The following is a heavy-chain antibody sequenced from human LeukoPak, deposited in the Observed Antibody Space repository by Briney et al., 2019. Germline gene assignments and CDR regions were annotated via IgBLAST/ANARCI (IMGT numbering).Heavy chain of an antibody. J-gene: IGHJ4*02. CDR1: GFIFTGYF. CDR2: IKHDGSEK. CDR3: ATDRGWRTSGYYLYYFEY. Sequence: GGSLRLSCAASGFIFTGYFMSWVRQAPGKGLEWVASIKHDGSEKYYVDSVRGRSTISRDNTKNLLYLQMSSLRAEDTAVYYCATDRGWRTSGYYLYYFEYWGQGTLVTFFS. D-gene: IGHD3-3*01. V-gene: IGHV3-7*01.